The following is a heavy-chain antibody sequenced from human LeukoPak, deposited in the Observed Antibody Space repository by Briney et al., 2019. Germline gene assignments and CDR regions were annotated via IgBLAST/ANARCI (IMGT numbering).Heavy chain of an antibody. CDR2: ISGYNGNT. CDR1: GYTFSSYG. CDR3: ARDSSTGASGWYGVFDY. D-gene: IGHD6-19*01. V-gene: IGHV1-18*01. J-gene: IGHJ4*02. Sequence: ASVKVSCKASGYTFSSYGISWVRQAPGQGLEWMGWISGYNGNTNYAQKLQGRVTMTTDTSTSTAYMELRSLRSDDTAVYYCARDSSTGASGWYGVFDYWGQGTLVTVSS.